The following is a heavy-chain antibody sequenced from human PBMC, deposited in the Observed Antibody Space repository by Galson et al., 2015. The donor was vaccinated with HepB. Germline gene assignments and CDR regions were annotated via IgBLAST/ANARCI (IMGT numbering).Heavy chain of an antibody. J-gene: IGHJ4*02. CDR2: INHSGRT. Sequence: ETLSLTCAVYGGSFSGYYWSWIRQPPGKGLEWIGEINHSGRTNYNPSLKSRVTISVDTSKNQFSLKLSSVTAADTAVYYCARGPRGYSYGRLFDYWGQGTLVTVSS. CDR1: GGSFSGYY. D-gene: IGHD5-18*01. CDR3: ARGPRGYSYGRLFDY. V-gene: IGHV4-34*01.